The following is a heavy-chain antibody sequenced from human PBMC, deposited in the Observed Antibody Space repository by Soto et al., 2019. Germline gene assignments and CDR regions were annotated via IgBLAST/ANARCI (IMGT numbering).Heavy chain of an antibody. CDR2: INAGNGNT. J-gene: IGHJ6*02. CDR3: ARDRIVVPAARRYGMDV. V-gene: IGHV1-3*01. CDR1: GYTFTSYA. Sequence: GXSVKVSWSASGYTFTSYAMHWVREAPVQRLEWMGWINAGNGNTKYSQKFQGRVTITRDTSASTAYMELSSLRSEDTAVYYCARDRIVVPAARRYGMDVWGQGTTVTVSS. D-gene: IGHD2-2*01.